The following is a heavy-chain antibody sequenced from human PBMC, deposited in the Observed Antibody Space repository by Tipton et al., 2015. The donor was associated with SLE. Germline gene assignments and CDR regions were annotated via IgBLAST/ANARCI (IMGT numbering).Heavy chain of an antibody. J-gene: IGHJ4*02. Sequence: TLSLTCTVSGGPISGYYWSWIRQSPGKGLEWIGYISYTGSTTFNPSLKSRVTISLDTSKNNFSLKLNSVTAADTAVYYCARHGDILTGYLHFDYWGQGTLVTVSS. V-gene: IGHV4-59*08. CDR3: ARHGDILTGYLHFDY. CDR1: GGPISGYY. CDR2: ISYTGST. D-gene: IGHD3-9*01.